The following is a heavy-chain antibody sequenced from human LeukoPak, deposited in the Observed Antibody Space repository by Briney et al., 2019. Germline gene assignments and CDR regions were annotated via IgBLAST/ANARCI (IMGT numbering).Heavy chain of an antibody. J-gene: IGHJ4*02. Sequence: PGGSLTLPCSASGFPFRTYGMHWLRHAPGKALEWVAYIRFDGSNQYYADSVKGRFTISRDNPNNTLSLQMNTVRGDDTAVYFCAKGYGESHFDSWGEGALVTVSS. CDR1: GFPFRTYG. D-gene: IGHD5-18*01. V-gene: IGHV3-30*02. CDR3: AKGYGESHFDS. CDR2: IRFDGSNQ.